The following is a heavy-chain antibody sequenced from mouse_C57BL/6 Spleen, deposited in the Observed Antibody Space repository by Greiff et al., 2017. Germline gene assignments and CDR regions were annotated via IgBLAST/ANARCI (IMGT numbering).Heavy chain of an antibody. Sequence: VQLQQPGAELVRPGSSVKLSCKASGYTFTSYWMHWVKQRPIQGLEWIGNIDPSDSDTHYNQKFKDKATLTVDKSSSTAYMKLRSLTSEDSAVYYCARWGGRPDWIAYWGQGTLVTVSA. CDR1: GYTFTSYW. CDR2: IDPSDSDT. V-gene: IGHV1-52*01. J-gene: IGHJ3*01. CDR3: ARWGGRPDWIAY. D-gene: IGHD1-1*01.